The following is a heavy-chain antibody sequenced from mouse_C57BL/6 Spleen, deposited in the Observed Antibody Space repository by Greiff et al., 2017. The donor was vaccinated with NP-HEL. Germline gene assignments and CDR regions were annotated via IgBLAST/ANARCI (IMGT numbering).Heavy chain of an antibody. Sequence: QVQLQQPGAELVKPGASVKLSCKASGYTFTSYWMHWVKQRPGQGLEWIGMIHPNSGSTNYNEKFKSKATLTVDKSSSTAYMQLSSLTSADSAVYDGAREVLYYYGSSYRYFDVWGTGTTVTVSS. D-gene: IGHD1-1*01. CDR1: GYTFTSYW. CDR3: AREVLYYYGSSYRYFDV. CDR2: IHPNSGST. J-gene: IGHJ1*03. V-gene: IGHV1-64*01.